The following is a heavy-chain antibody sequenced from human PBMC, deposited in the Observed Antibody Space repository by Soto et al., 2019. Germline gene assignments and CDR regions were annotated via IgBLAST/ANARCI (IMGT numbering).Heavy chain of an antibody. V-gene: IGHV4-34*01. Sequence: QVQLQQWGAGLLKPSETLSLTCAVYGGSFSGYYWSWIRQPPGKGLEWIGEISHSGSTNYNPSVKRRVTISVDTSKNQFSLKRSSVTAADTAVYYCARDPEEDCSGGSCYYNPWGQGTLVTVSS. CDR3: ARDPEEDCSGGSCYYNP. CDR1: GGSFSGYY. D-gene: IGHD2-15*01. CDR2: ISHSGST. J-gene: IGHJ5*02.